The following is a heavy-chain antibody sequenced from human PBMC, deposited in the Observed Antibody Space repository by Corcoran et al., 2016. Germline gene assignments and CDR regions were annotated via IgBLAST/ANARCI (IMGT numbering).Heavy chain of an antibody. Sequence: QVQLVQSGAEVKKPGASVKVSCKASGYTFTSYYMHWVRQAPGQGLEWMGIINPSGGSTSYAQKFQGRVTMTRDMSTSTVYMELSSLRSEDTAVYYCAREQQLYYYGMDVWGQGTTVTVSS. D-gene: IGHD6-13*01. CDR2: INPSGGST. V-gene: IGHV1-46*01. J-gene: IGHJ6*02. CDR3: AREQQLYYYGMDV. CDR1: GYTFTSYY.